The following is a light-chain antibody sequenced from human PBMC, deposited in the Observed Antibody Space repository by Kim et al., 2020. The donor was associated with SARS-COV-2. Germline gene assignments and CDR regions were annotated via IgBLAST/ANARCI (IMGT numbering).Light chain of an antibody. V-gene: IGKV3-20*01. CDR2: GAS. CDR1: QSVSSSY. CDR3: QQYVSSWT. J-gene: IGKJ1*01. Sequence: EIVLTQSPGTLSLSPGERATLSCRASQSVSSSYLAWYQQKPGQAPRLLIYGASSRATGIPDRFSGSESGTDFTLTISRLEPEDFAVYYCQQYVSSWTFGQGPRRISN.